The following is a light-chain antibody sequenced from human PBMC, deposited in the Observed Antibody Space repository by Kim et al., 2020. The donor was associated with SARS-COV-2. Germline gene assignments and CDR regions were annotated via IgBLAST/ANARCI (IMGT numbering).Light chain of an antibody. V-gene: IGLV3-1*01. J-gene: IGLJ2*01. CDR1: RLGNKY. Sequence: SVSPGQTAGITRSGERLGNKYVCWYQQKRGQSPVRVIYQDTQRPSGTPERFSGSNSGKTATLTISGTEAMDEADYYWQAWDRTTTVFGGGTQLTDL. CDR3: QAWDRTTTV. CDR2: QDT.